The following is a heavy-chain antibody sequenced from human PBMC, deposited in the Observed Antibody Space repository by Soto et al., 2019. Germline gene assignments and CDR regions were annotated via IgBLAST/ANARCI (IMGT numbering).Heavy chain of an antibody. V-gene: IGHV3-23*01. D-gene: IGHD5-18*01. CDR2: ISGSGGST. J-gene: IGHJ4*02. CDR1: GFTFSSYA. Sequence: PGGSLILSCAASGFTFSSYAMSWVRQAPGKGLEWVSAISGSGGSTYYADSVKGRFTISRDNSKNTLYLQMNSLRAEDTAVYYCAKEMSPGDSDGFPNVWYFDDWGQGTLVTVSS. CDR3: AKEMSPGDSDGFPNVWYFDD.